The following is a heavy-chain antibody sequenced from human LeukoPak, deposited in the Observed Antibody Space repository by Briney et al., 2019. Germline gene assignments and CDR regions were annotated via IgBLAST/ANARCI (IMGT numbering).Heavy chain of an antibody. CDR1: GFNFDDYG. D-gene: IGHD5-12*01. Sequence: PGGSLRLSCAASGFNFDDYGMSWVRQAPGKGLEWVSGINWNGGSTGYADSVKGRFTISRDNAKNSLYLQMNSLRAEDTALYYCAKHAMATITGDAFDIWGQGTMVTVSS. J-gene: IGHJ3*02. CDR3: AKHAMATITGDAFDI. CDR2: INWNGGST. V-gene: IGHV3-20*04.